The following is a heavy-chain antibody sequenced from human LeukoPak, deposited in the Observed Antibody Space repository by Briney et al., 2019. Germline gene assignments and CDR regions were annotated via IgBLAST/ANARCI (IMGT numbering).Heavy chain of an antibody. V-gene: IGHV4-59*01. J-gene: IGHJ5*02. D-gene: IGHD1-1*01. CDR2: IFYSGST. CDR3: ASTTGSPRYNWFDP. CDR1: GDSITSFH. Sequence: SETLSLTCTVSGDSITSFHWSWIRQPPGKGLGWNGHIFYSGSTNYNPSLKSRVTMSVDTSKNQFSLKMSSVTAADTAVYYCASTTGSPRYNWFDPWGQGTLVTVSS.